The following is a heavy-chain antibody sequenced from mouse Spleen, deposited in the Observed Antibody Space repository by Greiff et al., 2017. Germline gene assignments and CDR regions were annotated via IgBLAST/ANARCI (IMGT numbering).Heavy chain of an antibody. D-gene: IGHD1-2*01. CDR3: ARLELRPPYAMDY. V-gene: IGHV1-53*01. J-gene: IGHJ4*01. CDR1: GYIFTRYW. Sequence: QVQLQQPGTELVKPGASVKLSCKTSGYIFTRYWMHWVKQRPGQGLEWIGNINPNNGGTNYNEKFKSKGTLSVDKSSSTAYMQLSRLTSEDSAVYDCARLELRPPYAMDYWGQGTSVTVSS. CDR2: INPNNGGT.